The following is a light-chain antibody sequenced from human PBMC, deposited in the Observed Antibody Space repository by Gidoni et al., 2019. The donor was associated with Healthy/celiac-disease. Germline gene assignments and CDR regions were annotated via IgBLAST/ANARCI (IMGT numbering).Light chain of an antibody. J-gene: IGKJ5*01. Sequence: DIVMTQSPDSLVVSLGERATINCKSSQSVLYSSNNKNYLAWYQQKPGQPTKLLIYWASTRESGVPDRFSGSGSGTDFTLTISSMQAEDVAVYYCQQYYSNPPTFGQGTRLEIK. CDR3: QQYYSNPPT. V-gene: IGKV4-1*01. CDR1: QSVLYSSNNKNY. CDR2: WAS.